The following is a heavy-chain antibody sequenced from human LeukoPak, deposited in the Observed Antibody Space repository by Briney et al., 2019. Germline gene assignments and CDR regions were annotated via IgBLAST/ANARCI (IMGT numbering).Heavy chain of an antibody. CDR1: GYTFTSYY. J-gene: IGHJ4*02. Sequence: ASVTVSCMASGYTFTSYYMHWVRPAPGQGLEWMGLINPSGGSTSYAQKFQGRVTMTRDTSTSTVYMELSSLRSEDTAVYYCARDVKDIVVVPAASFDYWGQGTLVTVSS. D-gene: IGHD2-2*01. V-gene: IGHV1-46*01. CDR2: INPSGGST. CDR3: ARDVKDIVVVPAASFDY.